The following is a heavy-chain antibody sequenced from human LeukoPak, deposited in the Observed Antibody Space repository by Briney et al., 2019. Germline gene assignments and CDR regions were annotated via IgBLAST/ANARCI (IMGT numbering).Heavy chain of an antibody. CDR2: IYHSGST. D-gene: IGHD4-17*01. J-gene: IGHJ4*02. Sequence: SETLSLTCTVSGGSISSSSHYWGWIRQPPGKGLEWIGSIYHSGSTYYNPSLKSRVTISVDTSKNQFSLKLSSVTAADTAVYYCARGGDYVLEIPLFDYWGQGTLVTVSS. V-gene: IGHV4-39*07. CDR1: GGSISSSSHY. CDR3: ARGGDYVLEIPLFDY.